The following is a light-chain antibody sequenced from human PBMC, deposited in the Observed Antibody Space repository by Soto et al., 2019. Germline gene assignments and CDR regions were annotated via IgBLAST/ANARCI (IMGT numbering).Light chain of an antibody. CDR1: QSISSY. Sequence: DIQMTQSPSSLSASVGDRVTLTCRASQSISSYLNWYQLKPGRPPKLLIYFASSLQAGVPSRFSGAGSETDFTLTITDRQPEDFTSYFCLQTDSVPYTFGQGT. CDR3: LQTDSVPYT. V-gene: IGKV1-39*01. CDR2: FAS. J-gene: IGKJ2*01.